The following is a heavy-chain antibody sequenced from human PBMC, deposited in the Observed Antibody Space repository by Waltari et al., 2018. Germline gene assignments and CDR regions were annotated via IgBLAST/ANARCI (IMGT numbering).Heavy chain of an antibody. J-gene: IGHJ4*02. CDR2: IKHDGSEK. Sequence: EVQLVESGGGLVQPGGSLRLSCAASGFTFSSYWMTWVNQAPGKGLDWVAKIKHDGSEKYDVDSVKGRFTISRDNAKNSLYLQMNSLRAEDTAVFYCARGGAYSGGDYWGQGTLVTVSS. D-gene: IGHD2-15*01. V-gene: IGHV3-7*01. CDR3: ARGGAYSGGDY. CDR1: GFTFSSYW.